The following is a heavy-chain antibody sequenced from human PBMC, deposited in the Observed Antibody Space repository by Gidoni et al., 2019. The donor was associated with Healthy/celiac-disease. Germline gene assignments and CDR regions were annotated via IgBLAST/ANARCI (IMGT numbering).Heavy chain of an antibody. D-gene: IGHD3-10*01. CDR1: GFPVSSNY. Sequence: EVQLVESGGGLIQPGGSLRLSCPASGFPVSSNYMSWVRKAPGKGLEWVSVIYSGGSTYYADSVKGRFTISRDNSKNTLYLQMNSLRAEDTAVYYCARKWSPGSGSYYIRDDAFDIWGQGTMVTVSS. CDR3: ARKWSPGSGSYYIRDDAFDI. J-gene: IGHJ3*02. V-gene: IGHV3-53*01. CDR2: IYSGGST.